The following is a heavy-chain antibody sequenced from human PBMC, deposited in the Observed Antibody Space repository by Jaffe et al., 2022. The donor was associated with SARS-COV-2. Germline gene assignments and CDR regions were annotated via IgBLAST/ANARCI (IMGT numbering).Heavy chain of an antibody. V-gene: IGHV3-21*01. CDR3: ARVTIAAAGMGYDY. CDR1: GFTFSSYS. J-gene: IGHJ4*02. D-gene: IGHD6-13*01. Sequence: EVQLVESGGGLVKPGGSLRLSCAASGFTFSSYSMNWVRQAPGKGLEWVSSISSSSSYIYYADSVKGRFTISRDNAKNSLYLQMNSLRAEDTAVYYCARVTIAAAGMGYDYWGQGTLVTVSS. CDR2: ISSSSSYI.